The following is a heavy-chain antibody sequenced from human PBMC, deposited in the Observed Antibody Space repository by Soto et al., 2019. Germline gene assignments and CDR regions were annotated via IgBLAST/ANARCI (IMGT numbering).Heavy chain of an antibody. Sequence: SVKVSCKASGGTFSSYAISWVRQAPGQGLEWMGGIIPIFGTANYAQKFQGRVTITADESTSTAYMELSSLRSEDTAVYYCARGRFGELFISYYYYGMDVWGQGTTVTVSS. CDR1: GGTFSSYA. J-gene: IGHJ6*02. CDR3: ARGRFGELFISYYYYGMDV. V-gene: IGHV1-69*13. CDR2: IIPIFGTA. D-gene: IGHD3-10*01.